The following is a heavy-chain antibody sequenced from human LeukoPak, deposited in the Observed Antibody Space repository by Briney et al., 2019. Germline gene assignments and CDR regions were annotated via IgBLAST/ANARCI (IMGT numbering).Heavy chain of an antibody. J-gene: IGHJ4*02. CDR2: ISAYNGNT. V-gene: IGHV1-18*04. CDR1: GYSFTEYG. CDR3: ARSGYYFVGFDY. D-gene: IGHD3-22*01. Sequence: ASVKVSCKASGYSFTEYGINWVRQAPGQGLEWMGWISAYNGNTNFAPKFQDRVIMTTDTSTSTAYMELRSLRSDDTAVHFCARSGYYFVGFDYWGQGTLVTVSS.